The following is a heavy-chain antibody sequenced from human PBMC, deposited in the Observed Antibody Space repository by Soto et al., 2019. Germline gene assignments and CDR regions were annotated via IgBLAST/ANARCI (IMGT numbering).Heavy chain of an antibody. Sequence: SVPLSVTCAVAGVSIISSSYYRVWIRQPPGKGLEWIGSIYYSGSTYYNPSLKSRVTISVDTSKNQFSLKLSSVTAADTAVYYCARHVANYGDYGLYNWFDPWGQGTLVTVPQ. CDR2: IYYSGST. J-gene: IGHJ5*02. CDR3: ARHVANYGDYGLYNWFDP. D-gene: IGHD4-17*01. CDR1: GVSIISSSYY. V-gene: IGHV4-39*01.